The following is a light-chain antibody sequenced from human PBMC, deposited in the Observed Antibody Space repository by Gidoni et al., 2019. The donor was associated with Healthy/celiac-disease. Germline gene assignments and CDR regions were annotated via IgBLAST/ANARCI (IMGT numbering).Light chain of an antibody. CDR2: KAS. CDR1: QSISSW. J-gene: IGKJ1*01. V-gene: IGKV1-5*03. CDR3: QQYNSYST. Sequence: DIQMTQSPCTLSASVGDRVTITCRASQSISSWLAWYQQKPGKAPKLLIYKASSLESGVPSRFSGSGSGTEFTLTISSLQPDDFATYYCQQYNSYSTFXQXTKVEIK.